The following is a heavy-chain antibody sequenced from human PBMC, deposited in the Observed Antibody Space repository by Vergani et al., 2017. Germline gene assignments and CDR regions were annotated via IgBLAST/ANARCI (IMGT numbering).Heavy chain of an antibody. D-gene: IGHD4-23*01. CDR3: ARVDGGNSGFDY. CDR1: GFTFSSYS. Sequence: EVQLVESGGGLVKPGGSLRLSCAASGFTFSSYSMNWVRQAPGKGLEWVSSISSSSSYIYYADSVKGRFTISRDNAKNSLYLQMNSLRAEDTAVYYCARVDGGNSGFDYWGQGTLVTVSS. CDR2: ISSSSSYI. J-gene: IGHJ4*02. V-gene: IGHV3-21*01.